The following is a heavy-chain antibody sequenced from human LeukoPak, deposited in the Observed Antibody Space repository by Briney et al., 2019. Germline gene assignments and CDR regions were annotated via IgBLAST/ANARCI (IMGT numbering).Heavy chain of an antibody. CDR1: GFTFDDYA. CDR2: ISWNSGRI. J-gene: IGHJ4*02. Sequence: GGSLRLSCAASGFTFDDYAMHWVRQPPGKGLEWVSGISWNSGRIGYADSVKGRFTTSRDNAKNSLYLQMNSLRAEDTALYYCAKAQCSGASCYPDYWGQGTLVTVSS. V-gene: IGHV3-9*01. CDR3: AKAQCSGASCYPDY. D-gene: IGHD2-15*01.